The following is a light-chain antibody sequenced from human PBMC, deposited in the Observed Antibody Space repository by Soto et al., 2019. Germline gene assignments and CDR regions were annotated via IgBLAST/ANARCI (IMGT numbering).Light chain of an antibody. V-gene: IGLV1-47*03. CDR1: SNNVGSCA. J-gene: IGLJ2*01. CDR3: SIWDCSLSALCPVV. Sequence: QSVLTQEASVSGTVGQKVTLSCTGNSNNVGSCAVGWYQQISRGAPKTVTFGNSLPSGIPDRFSGSKSGTAASLTISGLWPEDEADYYYSIWDCSLSALCPVVFGGGTKLTVL. CDR2: GNS.